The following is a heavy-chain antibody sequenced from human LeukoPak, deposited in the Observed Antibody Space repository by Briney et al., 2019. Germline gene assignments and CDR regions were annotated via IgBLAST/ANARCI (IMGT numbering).Heavy chain of an antibody. J-gene: IGHJ3*02. Sequence: PSETLSLTCTVSGGSIISTIYYGGWIRQPPGKGLEWIGTISYSGNTYYNPSLKSRVTISVDTSKSQPSLKLSSVPAADTAVYYCTRGISAAGDDPFDIWGQGTMVTVSS. V-gene: IGHV4-39*01. CDR3: TRGISAAGDDPFDI. CDR1: GGSIISTIYY. D-gene: IGHD6-13*01. CDR2: ISYSGNT.